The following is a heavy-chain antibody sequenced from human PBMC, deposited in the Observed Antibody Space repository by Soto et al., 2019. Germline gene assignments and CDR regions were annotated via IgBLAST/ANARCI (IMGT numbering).Heavy chain of an antibody. CDR3: VRPDSTGYYSH. V-gene: IGHV5-51*01. CDR1: GYSFTNYW. CDR2: INPADSDT. D-gene: IGHD3-22*01. J-gene: IGHJ4*02. Sequence: PGESLKISCQGSGYSFTNYWIGWVRQMPGKGLEWMGIINPADSDTRYSPSFQGQVTVSADKSISTAYLQRGSLKASDTAMYYCVRPDSTGYYSHWGQGTPVTVSS.